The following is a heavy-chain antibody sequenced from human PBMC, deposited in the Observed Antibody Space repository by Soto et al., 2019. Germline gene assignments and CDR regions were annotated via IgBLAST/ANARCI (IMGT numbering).Heavy chain of an antibody. V-gene: IGHV4-39*01. CDR2: VYYSGST. D-gene: IGHD6-13*01. J-gene: IGHJ4*02. CDR1: GGSISSSSHY. CDR3: ARIPTYPIAVAGYYFDY. Sequence: QLLESGPGLVKPSETLSLTCTVSGGSISSSSHYWGWIRQPPGKGLEWLGNVYYSGSTYFNPSLKSRVTIAVDTSKNQSSLKLSSVTAADTAVYYCARIPTYPIAVAGYYFDYWGQGTLVTVSS.